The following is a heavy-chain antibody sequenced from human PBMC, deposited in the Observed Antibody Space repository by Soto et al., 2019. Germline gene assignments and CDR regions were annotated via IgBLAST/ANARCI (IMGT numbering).Heavy chain of an antibody. CDR2: ISSSSTI. CDR3: ARGSTWGTAWFDP. J-gene: IGHJ5*02. CDR1: GFTFSSYS. Sequence: EVQLVESGGGLVQPGGSVRLSCAASGFTFSSYSMNWVRQAPGKGLEWVSYISSSSTIYYADSVKGRFTIFRDNAKNSLFLQMNSLRDGDTAVYYCARGSTWGTAWFDPWGQGALVTVSS. D-gene: IGHD3-16*01. V-gene: IGHV3-48*02.